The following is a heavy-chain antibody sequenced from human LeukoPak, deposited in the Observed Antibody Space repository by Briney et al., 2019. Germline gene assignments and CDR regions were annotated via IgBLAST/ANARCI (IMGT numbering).Heavy chain of an antibody. D-gene: IGHD6-13*01. J-gene: IGHJ4*02. CDR2: IWYDGSNK. V-gene: IGHV3-33*01. Sequence: GGSLRLSCAASGFAFSSYGMHWVRQAPGKGLEWVAVIWYDGSNKYYADSVKGRFTISRDNSKNTLYLQMNSLRAEDTAVYYCARDLYGHSSSWYYFDYWGQGTLVTVSS. CDR1: GFAFSSYG. CDR3: ARDLYGHSSSWYYFDY.